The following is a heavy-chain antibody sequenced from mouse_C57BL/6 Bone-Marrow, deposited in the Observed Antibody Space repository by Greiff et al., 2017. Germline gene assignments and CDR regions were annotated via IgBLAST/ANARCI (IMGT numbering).Heavy chain of an antibody. CDR2: LNPGSGGT. CDR1: GYAFTNYL. D-gene: IGHD1-1*01. V-gene: IGHV1-54*01. CDR3: ARWGYGSLVLFDY. Sequence: QVHVKQSGAELVRPGTSVKVSCKASGYAFTNYLIEWVKQRPGQGLEWIGVLNPGSGGTNYNEKFKGKATLTADKSSSTAYMQLSSLTSEDSAVYFCARWGYGSLVLFDYWGQGTTLTVSS. J-gene: IGHJ2*01.